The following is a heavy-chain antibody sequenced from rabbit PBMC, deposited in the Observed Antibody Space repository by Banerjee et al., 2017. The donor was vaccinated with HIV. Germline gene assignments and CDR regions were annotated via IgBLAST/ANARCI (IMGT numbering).Heavy chain of an antibody. CDR1: GFPFTNKAV. Sequence: QEQLKESGGGLVQPGGSLKLSCKASGFPFTNKAVMCWVRQAPGKGLEWIACINAVTGKAVYASWAKGRFTISKTSSTTVTLQMTSLTAADTATYFCARDSGSSFSSYGMDLWGPGTLVTVS. CDR2: INAVTGKA. J-gene: IGHJ6*01. CDR3: ARDSGSSFSSYGMDL. D-gene: IGHD8-1*01. V-gene: IGHV1S45*01.